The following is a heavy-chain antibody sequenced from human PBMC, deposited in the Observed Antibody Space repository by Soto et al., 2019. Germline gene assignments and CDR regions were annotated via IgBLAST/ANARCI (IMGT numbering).Heavy chain of an antibody. CDR1: GGSINNHY. J-gene: IGHJ4*02. CDR2: IYYTGST. D-gene: IGHD7-27*01. Sequence: QVHLQESGPGLVKPSETLSLTCTVSGGSINNHYWSWIRQPPGKGLEWIGYIYYTGSTNYNPSLESRLTMLVDTSKNRVSLNLTSHTAADTAIYYCARANWYSEYWGQGTLVTVSS. V-gene: IGHV4-59*11. CDR3: ARANWYSEY.